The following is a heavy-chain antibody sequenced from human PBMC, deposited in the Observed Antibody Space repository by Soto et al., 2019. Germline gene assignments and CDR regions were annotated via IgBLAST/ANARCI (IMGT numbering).Heavy chain of an antibody. D-gene: IGHD3-16*01. J-gene: IGHJ4*02. V-gene: IGHV3-23*01. CDR3: AKESHWGIISPTHDH. Sequence: EVQLLESGGGLVQPGGSLRLSCAVSGFSFRSSHMSWVRRAPGKGLEWVSGINGGDDSKHYAESVRGRFTITRDNSKNTLLLQMNSLRAEDTAIYYCAKESHWGIISPTHDHCGQGTLVTVSS. CDR2: INGGDDSK. CDR1: GFSFRSSH.